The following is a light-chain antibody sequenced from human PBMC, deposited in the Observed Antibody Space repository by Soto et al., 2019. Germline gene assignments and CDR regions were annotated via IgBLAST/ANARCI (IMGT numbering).Light chain of an antibody. CDR2: HAS. CDR1: QSVSNN. V-gene: IGKV3-15*01. CDR3: QQYNEWPLT. J-gene: IGKJ4*01. Sequence: EIVMTKSPATLSVSPGERATLSCRASQSVSNNLAWYQQKPGQAPRLLIYHASTGATGIPARFSGSGSGTELTLTISSVQSEDFAVYYCQQYNEWPLTFGGGTKVEIK.